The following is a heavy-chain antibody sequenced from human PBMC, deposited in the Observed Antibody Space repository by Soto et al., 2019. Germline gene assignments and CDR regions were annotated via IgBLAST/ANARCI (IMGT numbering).Heavy chain of an antibody. CDR3: ARHAKVETDMGGYYYYTMDX. V-gene: IGHV4-61*01. Sequence: SDTLSLTFTVSGDSLNSVTYYWSWIRQPPGKGLELIGRIYYSGSTDQNPSLKSRVSMSVDTSKNQFSLKLSSVTAADAAIYLCARHAKVETDMGGYYYYTMDXWGQGTTVTVS. J-gene: IGHJ6*02. D-gene: IGHD5-18*01. CDR1: GDSLNSVTYY. CDR2: IYYSGST.